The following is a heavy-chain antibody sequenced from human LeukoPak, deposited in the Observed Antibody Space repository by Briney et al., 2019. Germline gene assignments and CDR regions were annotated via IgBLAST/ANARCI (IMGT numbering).Heavy chain of an antibody. CDR3: AREPAIEYCVSGTCPAKYYFDY. Sequence: PSQTLSLTCTVSGGSFSSGSYYWSWIRQPAGKGLEWIGRINTSGSTYYNPSLKSRVNISGDTSKNQFSLKVTSVTAADTAVYYCAREPAIEYCVSGTCPAKYYFDYWGQGTLVTVSS. V-gene: IGHV4-61*02. J-gene: IGHJ4*02. D-gene: IGHD2-15*01. CDR1: GGSFSSGSYY. CDR2: INTSGST.